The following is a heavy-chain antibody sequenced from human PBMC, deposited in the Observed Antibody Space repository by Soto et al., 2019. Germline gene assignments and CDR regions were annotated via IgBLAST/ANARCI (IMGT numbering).Heavy chain of an antibody. D-gene: IGHD5-18*01. CDR1: GLTVSSSY. Sequence: GGSLRLSCAASGLTVSSSYMSWVRQAPGKGLQWVSVIYSAGSTYYANSVKGRFTISRDISTNMVYLQMSSLTDEDTAVYYCARARDQEYSSAILFDIWGQGAPAPVSS. CDR3: ARARDQEYSSAILFDI. CDR2: IYSAGST. J-gene: IGHJ4*02. V-gene: IGHV3-53*01.